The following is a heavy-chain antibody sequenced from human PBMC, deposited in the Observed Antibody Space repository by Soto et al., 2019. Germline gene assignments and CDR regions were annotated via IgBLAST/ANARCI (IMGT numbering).Heavy chain of an antibody. D-gene: IGHD3-3*01. CDR1: GYNFASYW. CDR2: IYPSDSDT. J-gene: IGHJ4*02. V-gene: IGHV5-51*01. Sequence: GESLKISCQGSGYNFASYWIAWVRQMTVKGLELMGIIYPSDSDTRYRPSFQGQVTISADKSISSAYLQWSSLRASDTAMYYCARGGVSTRTFDYWGQGTPVTVSS. CDR3: ARGGVSTRTFDY.